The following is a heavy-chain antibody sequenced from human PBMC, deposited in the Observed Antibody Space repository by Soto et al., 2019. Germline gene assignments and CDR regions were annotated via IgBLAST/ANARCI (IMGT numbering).Heavy chain of an antibody. D-gene: IGHD2-15*01. CDR3: ASTEKYCSGGSCYSPDY. J-gene: IGHJ4*02. CDR1: GGTFSSYA. Sequence: SVKVSCKASGGTFSSYAISWVRQAPGQGLEWMGGIIPIFGTANYAQKFQGRVTITADESTSTAYMELSSLRSEDTAVYYCASTEKYCSGGSCYSPDYWGQGTLVTVSS. V-gene: IGHV1-69*13. CDR2: IIPIFGTA.